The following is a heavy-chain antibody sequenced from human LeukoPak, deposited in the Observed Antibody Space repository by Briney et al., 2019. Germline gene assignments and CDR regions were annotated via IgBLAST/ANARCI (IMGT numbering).Heavy chain of an antibody. V-gene: IGHV3-13*01. Sequence: GGSLRLTCAASGFILSNYDMHWVRQRPGKGLEWVSTIGTAGDTYYADSVKGRFTISRDNSKNTLYLQMNSLRAEDTAVYYCAKDASYSSGWYAEDPHWLDPWGQGTLVTVSS. J-gene: IGHJ5*02. CDR1: GFILSNYD. CDR2: IGTAGDT. D-gene: IGHD6-19*01. CDR3: AKDASYSSGWYAEDPHWLDP.